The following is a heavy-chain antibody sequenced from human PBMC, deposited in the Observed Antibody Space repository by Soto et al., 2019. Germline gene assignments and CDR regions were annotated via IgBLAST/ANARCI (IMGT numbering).Heavy chain of an antibody. D-gene: IGHD5-18*01. J-gene: IGHJ4*02. CDR2: INPNSGDT. V-gene: IGHV1-2*02. Sequence: ASVKVSCKSSGYAFTGYYIHWVRQAPGQGLEWMGWINPNSGDTNYAQKFQGRVTMTRDTSFSTAYMELSSLRSDDTAVYYCATRYSYVHFWGQGTLVTVAS. CDR3: ATRYSYVHF. CDR1: GYAFTGYY.